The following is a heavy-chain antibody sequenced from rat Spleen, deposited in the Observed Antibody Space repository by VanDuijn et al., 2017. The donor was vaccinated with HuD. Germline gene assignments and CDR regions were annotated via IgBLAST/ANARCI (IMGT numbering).Heavy chain of an antibody. J-gene: IGHJ4*01. CDR1: GFTFNYYW. CDR3: ARRDYYDGSYVMDA. D-gene: IGHD1-12*02. CDR2: ITSGGSNT. V-gene: IGHV5-31*01. Sequence: EVQLVESGGGLVHPGRSLKLSCVTSGFTFNYYWMTWIRQAPGKWLEWVASITSGGSNTYYPDSVKGRFTISRDNAKSTLYLQMDSLRSEDTATYYCARRDYYDGSYVMDAWGQGASVTVSS.